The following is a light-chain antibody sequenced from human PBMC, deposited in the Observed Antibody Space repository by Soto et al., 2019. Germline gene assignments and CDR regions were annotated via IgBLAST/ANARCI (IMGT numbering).Light chain of an antibody. CDR1: QSVSSSY. V-gene: IGKV3-20*01. J-gene: IGKJ2*01. Sequence: ENVLTQSPGTLSLSPRERATLSCRASQSVSSSYLAWYQQKPGQAPRLLIYGASSRATGIPDRFSGSGSGTDFTLTISRLLPEDFAVYYCQQYGSSPRYTFGQGTKLEIK. CDR2: GAS. CDR3: QQYGSSPRYT.